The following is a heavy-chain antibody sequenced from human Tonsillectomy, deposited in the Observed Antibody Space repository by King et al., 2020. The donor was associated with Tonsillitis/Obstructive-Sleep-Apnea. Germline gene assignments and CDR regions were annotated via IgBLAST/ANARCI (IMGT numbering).Heavy chain of an antibody. CDR3: ARDRAVVMYFDY. CDR2: IYYSGST. Sequence: VQLQESGPGLVKPSETLSLTCTVSGGSISSYYWSWIRQPPGKGLEWIGYIYYSGSTNYNPSLKSRVTISVDTSKNQFSLKLSSVTAADTAVYYCARDRAVVMYFDYWGQGTLVTVSS. D-gene: IGHD4-23*01. V-gene: IGHV4-59*12. CDR1: GGSISSYY. J-gene: IGHJ4*02.